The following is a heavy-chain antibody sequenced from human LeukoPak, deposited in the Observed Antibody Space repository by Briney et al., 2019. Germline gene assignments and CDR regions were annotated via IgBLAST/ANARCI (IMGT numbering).Heavy chain of an antibody. CDR1: GFTFSSYA. V-gene: IGHV3-23*01. CDR2: ISGSGGST. Sequence: GGSLRLSCAASGFTFSSYAMSWVRQAPGKGLEGVSAISGSGGSTYYADSVKGRFTISRDNSKNTLYLQMNSLRAEDTAVYYCAKGYCSSTSCPKDYWGQGTLVTVSS. D-gene: IGHD2-2*01. CDR3: AKGYCSSTSCPKDY. J-gene: IGHJ4*02.